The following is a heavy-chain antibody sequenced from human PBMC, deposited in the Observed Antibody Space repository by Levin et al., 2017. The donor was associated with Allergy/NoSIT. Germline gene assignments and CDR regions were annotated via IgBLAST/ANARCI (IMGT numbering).Heavy chain of an antibody. V-gene: IGHV2-70*11. Sequence: TLSLTCTFSGFSLTTSGMCVSWIRQPPGNALEWLARIDWDDDKYYSTSLKTRLTISRDTSKNQVVLTMTSMDPVDIATYDCARATNHYYGRGFDYWGQGTPVTVSS. CDR1: GFSLTTSGMC. CDR3: ARATNHYYGRGFDY. CDR2: IDWDDDK. J-gene: IGHJ4*02. D-gene: IGHD3-10*01.